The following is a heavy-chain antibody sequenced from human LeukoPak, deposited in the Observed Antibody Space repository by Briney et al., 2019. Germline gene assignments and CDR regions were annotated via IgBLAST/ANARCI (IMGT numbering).Heavy chain of an antibody. V-gene: IGHV4-34*01. D-gene: IGHD1-26*01. CDR3: ARRQRAYLLTWFDP. CDR1: GGSFSGYY. J-gene: IGHJ5*02. Sequence: SETLSLTCAVYGGSFSGYYWSWIRQPPGKGLEWIGEINHSGSTNYNPSLKSRVTISVDTSKNQFSLKLSSVTAADTAVYYCARRQRAYLLTWFDPWGQGTLVTVSS. CDR2: INHSGST.